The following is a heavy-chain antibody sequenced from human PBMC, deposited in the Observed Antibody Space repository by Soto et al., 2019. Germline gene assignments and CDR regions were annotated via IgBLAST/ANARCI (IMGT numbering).Heavy chain of an antibody. CDR2: IYYSGDI. CDR3: AREGNLGRWLQPFDF. CDR1: GGCISSGGYY. V-gene: IGHV4-31*03. D-gene: IGHD5-12*01. J-gene: IGHJ4*02. Sequence: SETLSLTCTVSGGCISSGGYYWNWIRQPPGKGLEWIGYIYYSGDIYYSPSLKSRVTISLDTSKNQFSLRLISVTAADTAIYFCAREGNLGRWLQPFDFWGQGNLVTVS.